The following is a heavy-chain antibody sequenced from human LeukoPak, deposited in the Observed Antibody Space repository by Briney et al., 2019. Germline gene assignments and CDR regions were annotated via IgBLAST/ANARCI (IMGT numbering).Heavy chain of an antibody. D-gene: IGHD3-22*01. V-gene: IGHV4-39*07. CDR2: IYYSGST. CDR1: GGSISSSSYY. CDR3: ASSYYDSSGYYWYFDL. Sequence: SETLSLTCTVSGGSISSSSYYWGWIRQPPGKGLEWIGSIYYSGSTNYNPSLKSRVTISVDTSKNQFSLRLNSVTAADTAVYYCASSYYDSSGYYWYFDLWGRGTLVTVSS. J-gene: IGHJ2*01.